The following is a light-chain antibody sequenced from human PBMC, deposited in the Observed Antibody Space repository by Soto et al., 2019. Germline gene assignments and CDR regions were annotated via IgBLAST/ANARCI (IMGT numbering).Light chain of an antibody. Sequence: ENVLTESPATLSLSPGEGATLSCRASESVGSDLAWYQQKPGQPPRLLIYDVSGRATGVPARFSGSGSGTDFTLTISSLEPEDFAVYYCQQRDSWPLTFDGGTKVEIK. CDR3: QQRDSWPLT. CDR2: DVS. V-gene: IGKV3-11*01. CDR1: ESVGSD. J-gene: IGKJ4*01.